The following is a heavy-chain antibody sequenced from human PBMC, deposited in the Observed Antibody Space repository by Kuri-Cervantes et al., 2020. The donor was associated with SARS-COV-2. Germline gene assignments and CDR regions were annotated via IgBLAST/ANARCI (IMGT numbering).Heavy chain of an antibody. J-gene: IGHJ4*02. CDR2: ISSSGSTI. CDR3: AREPQGYSGYDYIDY. CDR1: GFTFSSYS. V-gene: IGHV3-48*04. D-gene: IGHD5-12*01. Sequence: GESLKISCAASGFTFSSYSMNWVRQAPGKGLEWVSYISSSGSTIYYADSVKGRFTISRDNAKNSLYLQMNSLRAEDTAVYYCAREPQGYSGYDYIDYWGQGTLVTVSS.